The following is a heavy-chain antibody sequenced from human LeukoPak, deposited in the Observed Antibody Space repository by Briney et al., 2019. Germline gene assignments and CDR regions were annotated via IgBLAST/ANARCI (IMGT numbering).Heavy chain of an antibody. CDR2: IRSKAYGGTT. D-gene: IGHD3-10*01. CDR1: GFTFGDYA. CDR3: ARFVPYFDY. V-gene: IGHV3-49*04. Sequence: GRSLRLSCTASGFTFGDYAVSWVRQAPGKGLEWVGFIRSKAYGGTTEYAASVKGRFTISRDDSKSTAYLQLNSLKTEDTAVYYCARFVPYFDYWGQGTLVTVSS. J-gene: IGHJ4*02.